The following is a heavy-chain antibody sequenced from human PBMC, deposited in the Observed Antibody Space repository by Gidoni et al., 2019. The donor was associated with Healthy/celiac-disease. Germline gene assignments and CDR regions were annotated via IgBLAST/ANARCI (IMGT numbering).Heavy chain of an antibody. Sequence: QVQLQESGPGLVKPSETLSLTCTVSGGSASSGSYYWSWIRQPPGKGLEWIGYIYYSGSTNYNPSRKSRVTISVDTSKNHFSLKLSSVTAADTAVYYCARTLRVRWFDPWGQGTLVTVSS. V-gene: IGHV4-61*01. J-gene: IGHJ5*02. D-gene: IGHD3-10*01. CDR1: GGSASSGSYY. CDR3: ARTLRVRWFDP. CDR2: IYYSGST.